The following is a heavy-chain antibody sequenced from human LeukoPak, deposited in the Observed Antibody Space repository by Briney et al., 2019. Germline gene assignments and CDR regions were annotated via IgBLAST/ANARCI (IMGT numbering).Heavy chain of an antibody. CDR1: GGSISSYY. V-gene: IGHV4-59*08. J-gene: IGHJ6*02. CDR3: ARVMVATAPAYYYHGMDV. D-gene: IGHD5-12*01. Sequence: PSETLSLTCTVSGGSISSYYWSWIRQPPGKGLEWIGDIYYSGSTNYNPSLKSRVTISVDTSKNQFSLKLSSVTAADTAVYYCARVMVATAPAYYYHGMDVWGQGTTVTVSS. CDR2: IYYSGST.